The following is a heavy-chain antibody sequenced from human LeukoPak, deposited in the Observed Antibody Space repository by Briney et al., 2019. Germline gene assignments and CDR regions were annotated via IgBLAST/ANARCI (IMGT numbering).Heavy chain of an antibody. V-gene: IGHV1-2*06. CDR3: ARDLHAYYYDSSGYYYGEDY. CDR2: INPNSGGT. CDR1: GYTFTGYY. D-gene: IGHD3-22*01. J-gene: IGHJ4*02. Sequence: AASVKVSCKASGYTFTGYYMHWVRQAPGQGLEWMGRINPNSGGTNYAQKFQGRVTMTRDTSISTAYMELSRLRSDDTAVYYCARDLHAYYYDSSGYYYGEDYWGQGTLVTVSS.